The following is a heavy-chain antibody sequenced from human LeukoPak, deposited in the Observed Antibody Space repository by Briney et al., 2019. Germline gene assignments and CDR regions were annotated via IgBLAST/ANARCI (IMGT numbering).Heavy chain of an antibody. D-gene: IGHD3-22*01. CDR2: IYYSGST. CDR1: GGSISSGGYY. Sequence: SQTLSLTCTVSGGSISSGGYYWSWIRQHPGKGLEWIGYIYYSGSTYYNPSLKSRVTISVDTSKNQFSLKLSSVTAADTAVYYCARDSPGYYYDSDAFDIWGQGTMVTVSS. J-gene: IGHJ3*02. CDR3: ARDSPGYYYDSDAFDI. V-gene: IGHV4-31*03.